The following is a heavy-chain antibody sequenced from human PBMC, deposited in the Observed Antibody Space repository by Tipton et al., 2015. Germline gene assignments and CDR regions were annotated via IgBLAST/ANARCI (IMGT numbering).Heavy chain of an antibody. Sequence: SLRLSCAASGFTVSSNYMSWVRQAPGKGLEWVSVIYSGGSTYYADSVKGRFTISRDNAKKSLYLQMNSLRDEDTAVYYCARSRGFDYWGQGTLVTVSS. V-gene: IGHV3-53*01. J-gene: IGHJ4*02. CDR3: ARSRGFDY. D-gene: IGHD3-10*01. CDR2: IYSGGST. CDR1: GFTVSSNY.